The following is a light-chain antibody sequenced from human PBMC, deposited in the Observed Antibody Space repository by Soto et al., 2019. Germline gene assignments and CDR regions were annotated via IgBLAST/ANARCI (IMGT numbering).Light chain of an antibody. Sequence: DIQMTQSPSSLSASVGDRGSITCRTSQSINNFLNWYKQKAGKAPKLLIYGASILQSGVPSRFRGSGSATDFTLTISSLQPEDFETYYCQHSYNIPITFGQGTRLEIK. J-gene: IGKJ5*01. CDR2: GAS. CDR3: QHSYNIPIT. CDR1: QSINNF. V-gene: IGKV1-39*01.